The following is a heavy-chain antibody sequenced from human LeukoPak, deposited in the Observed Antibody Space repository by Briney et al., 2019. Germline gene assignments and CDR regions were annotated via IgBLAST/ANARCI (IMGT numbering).Heavy chain of an antibody. J-gene: IGHJ4*02. CDR1: GFTVSSNY. Sequence: GGSLRLSCAASGFTVSSNYMSWVHQAPGKGLEWVSVIYSGGSTYYADSVKGRFTISRDNSKSTLYIQMNSLRAEDTAVYYCARAKPKNMVRGLIMRRGSRYYFDYWGQGTLVTVSS. CDR2: IYSGGST. V-gene: IGHV3-53*01. CDR3: ARAKPKNMVRGLIMRRGSRYYFDY. D-gene: IGHD3-10*01.